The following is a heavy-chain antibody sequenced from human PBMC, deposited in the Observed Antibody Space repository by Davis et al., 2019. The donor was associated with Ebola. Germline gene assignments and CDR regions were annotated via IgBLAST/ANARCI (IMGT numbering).Heavy chain of an antibody. V-gene: IGHV1-8*01. CDR3: VSYPQSIWNAFDY. CDR2: MNPKSGNT. CDR1: LCTFPPYD. J-gene: IGHJ4*02. Sequence: SVPVTRLACLCTFPPYDIHWLRHVTPQALERMGWMNPKSGNTGDAQKFQGRVTLTRETSITTAYMELSSLTSEDTAGYYCVSYPQSIWNAFDYWGQGTLVTVSS. D-gene: IGHD1-1*01.